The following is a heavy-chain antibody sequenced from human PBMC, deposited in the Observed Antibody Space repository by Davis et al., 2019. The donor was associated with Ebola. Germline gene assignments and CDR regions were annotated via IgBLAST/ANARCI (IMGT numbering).Heavy chain of an antibody. CDR3: AKGGYSSGWDAFDI. CDR2: ISYDGSNK. J-gene: IGHJ3*02. D-gene: IGHD6-19*01. CDR1: GFTFSSYG. Sequence: GESLKISCAAPGFTFSSYGMHWVRQAPGKGLEWVAVISYDGSNKYYADSVKGRFTISRDNSKNTLYLQMNSLRAEDTAVYYCAKGGYSSGWDAFDIWGQGTMVTVSS. V-gene: IGHV3-30*18.